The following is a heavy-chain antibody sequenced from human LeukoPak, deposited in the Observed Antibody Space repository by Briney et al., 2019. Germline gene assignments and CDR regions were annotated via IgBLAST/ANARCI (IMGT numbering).Heavy chain of an antibody. Sequence: GGSLRLSCAASGFTFSSYAMHWVRQAPGKGLEWVAVISYDGSNKYYADSVKGRFTISRDSSKNTLYLQMNSLRVEDTAVYYCAKDWAPYCGGDCYFNYWGQGTLVTVSS. J-gene: IGHJ4*02. CDR3: AKDWAPYCGGDCYFNY. V-gene: IGHV3-30-3*01. CDR1: GFTFSSYA. D-gene: IGHD2-21*02. CDR2: ISYDGSNK.